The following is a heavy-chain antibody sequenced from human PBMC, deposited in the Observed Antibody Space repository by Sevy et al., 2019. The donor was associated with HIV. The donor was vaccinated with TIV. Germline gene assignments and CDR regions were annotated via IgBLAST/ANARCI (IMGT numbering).Heavy chain of an antibody. V-gene: IGHV3-66*04. Sequence: GGSLRLSCAASGFTVSSNNMSWVRQAPGKGLEWVSLIYNVSSTDFADSVEGRFTNSTDNSKNTLFLQMNSLRADDTAVYYCATQSGYSTSPGAFDIWGQGTMVTVSS. D-gene: IGHD6-6*01. CDR2: IYNVSST. CDR1: GFTVSSNN. J-gene: IGHJ3*02. CDR3: ATQSGYSTSPGAFDI.